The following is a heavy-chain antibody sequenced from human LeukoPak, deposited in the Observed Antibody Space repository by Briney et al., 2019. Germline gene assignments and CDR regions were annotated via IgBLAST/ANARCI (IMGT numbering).Heavy chain of an antibody. CDR1: GGTFSSYA. Sequence: ASVKVSCKASGGTFSSYAISWVRQAPGQGLEWMGWINPNSGGTNYAQKFQGRVTMTRDTSISTAYMELSRLRSDDTAVYYCARLLVGATTKGDDYWGQGTLVTVSS. CDR2: INPNSGGT. J-gene: IGHJ4*02. D-gene: IGHD1-26*01. V-gene: IGHV1-2*02. CDR3: ARLLVGATTKGDDY.